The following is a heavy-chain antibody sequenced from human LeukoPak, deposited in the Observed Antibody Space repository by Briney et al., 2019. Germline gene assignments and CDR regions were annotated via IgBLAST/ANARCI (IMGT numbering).Heavy chain of an antibody. Sequence: SETLSLTCTVSGVSVSSGSYYWSWIRQPPGKGLEWIGYIYYSGSTNYDPSLKSRVTISVDTSKNQFSLKLGSVTAADTAVYYCARSSEGELLNYWGQGTLVTVSS. CDR1: GVSVSSGSYY. D-gene: IGHD1-26*01. CDR3: ARSSEGELLNY. CDR2: IYYSGST. V-gene: IGHV4-61*01. J-gene: IGHJ4*02.